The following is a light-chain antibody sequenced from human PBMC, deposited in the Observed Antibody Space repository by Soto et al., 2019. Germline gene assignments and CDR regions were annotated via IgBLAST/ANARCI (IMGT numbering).Light chain of an antibody. Sequence: DIQMTQSPSTLSASVGDRVTITCRASQSISSWLAWYQQKPGKAPKLLIYDAYSLESGTPSRFSGRRSGTEFTLTISSLQPDDFATYFCQQYNSYPITFGQGTRLENK. J-gene: IGKJ5*01. CDR2: DAY. V-gene: IGKV1-5*01. CDR3: QQYNSYPIT. CDR1: QSISSW.